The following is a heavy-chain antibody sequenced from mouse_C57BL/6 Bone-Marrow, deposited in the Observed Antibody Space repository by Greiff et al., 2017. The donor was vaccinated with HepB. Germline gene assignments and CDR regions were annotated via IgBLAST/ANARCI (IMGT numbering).Heavy chain of an antibody. J-gene: IGHJ1*03. Sequence: EVKVVESGGGLVKPGGSLKLSCAASGFTFSSYAMSWVRQTPEKRLEWVATISDGGSYTYYPDNVKGRFTISRDNAKNNLYLQMSHLKSEDTAMYYCARDDSTGYFDVWGTGTTVTVSS. D-gene: IGHD2-4*01. CDR3: ARDDSTGYFDV. CDR1: GFTFSSYA. V-gene: IGHV5-4*01. CDR2: ISDGGSYT.